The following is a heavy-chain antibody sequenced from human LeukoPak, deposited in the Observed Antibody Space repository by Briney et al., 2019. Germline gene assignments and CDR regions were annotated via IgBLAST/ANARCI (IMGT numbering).Heavy chain of an antibody. CDR1: GGSISSDGYS. CDR3: ARGHWYYYDTSGYSNPTFIDY. CDR2: IYYTGST. J-gene: IGHJ4*02. V-gene: IGHV4-31*03. Sequence: SETLSLTCTVSGGSISSDGYSWNWIRQHPGKGLEWIGYIYYTGSTSYNPSLKSRVATSVDTSENQFSLKLSSATAADTAVYYCARGHWYYYDTSGYSNPTFIDYWGQGTLVTVSS. D-gene: IGHD3-22*01.